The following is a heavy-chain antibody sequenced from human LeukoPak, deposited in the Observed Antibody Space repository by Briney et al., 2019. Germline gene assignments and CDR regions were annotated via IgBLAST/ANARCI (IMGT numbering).Heavy chain of an antibody. V-gene: IGHV3-53*04. CDR3: ARDSYGSGGIYGMDV. CDR1: GFTVSSNY. J-gene: IGHJ6*02. D-gene: IGHD3-10*01. Sequence: GGSLRLSCAASGFTVSSNYMSWVRQAPGKGLEWVSVIYSGGSTYYADSVKGRFTISRHSSKNTLYLQMNSLRAEDTAVYYCARDSYGSGGIYGMDVWGQGTTVTVSS. CDR2: IYSGGST.